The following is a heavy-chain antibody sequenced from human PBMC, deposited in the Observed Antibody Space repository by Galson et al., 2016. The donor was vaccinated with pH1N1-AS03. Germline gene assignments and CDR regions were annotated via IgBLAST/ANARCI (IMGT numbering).Heavy chain of an antibody. D-gene: IGHD3-16*01. Sequence: SVKVSCKASGDTFSNYALSCVRQAPGHALDWLGGVIPTLGIYKHAQQFQHRVTITAVKTTSTAYLELSSPRAEDTAVYYCARGKKDAHTLGSVEYWGQGTVVTVSS. CDR1: GDTFSNYA. V-gene: IGHV1-69*10. J-gene: IGHJ4*02. CDR3: ARGKKDAHTLGSVEY. CDR2: VIPTLGIY.